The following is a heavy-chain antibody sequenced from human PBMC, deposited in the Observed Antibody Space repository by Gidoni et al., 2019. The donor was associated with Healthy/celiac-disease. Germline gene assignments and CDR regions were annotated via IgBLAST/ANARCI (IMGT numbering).Heavy chain of an antibody. D-gene: IGHD5-18*01. V-gene: IGHV4-38-2*01. CDR2: IYPSGRT. CDR3: ARGDVDTAMVLPVDY. CDR1: GYSISSGYT. J-gene: IGHJ4*02. Sequence: QVKLQAPGPGLVKPSETPSLTCAGPGYSISSGYTWGCIRQPPGKGLEWIGSIYPSGRTYYNPSLKSLVTISVDTSKNQFSLKLSAVTAADTAVYYCARGDVDTAMVLPVDYWGQGTLVTVSS.